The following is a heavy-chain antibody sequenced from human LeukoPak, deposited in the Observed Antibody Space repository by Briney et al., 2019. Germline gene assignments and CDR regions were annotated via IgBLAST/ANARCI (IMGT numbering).Heavy chain of an antibody. CDR1: GGSISSSGYY. CDR3: ARHRGKYSPHDAFDI. Sequence: SETLSLTCTVSGGSISSSGYYWGCIRQPPGKGLEWIGSIYYSGSPYYNPSLKSRVSISVDTSKNQFSLKLSAVTATDPAVYDCARHRGKYSPHDAFDIGRQGTMVTVSS. D-gene: IGHD5-18*01. CDR2: IYYSGSP. J-gene: IGHJ3*02. V-gene: IGHV4-39*01.